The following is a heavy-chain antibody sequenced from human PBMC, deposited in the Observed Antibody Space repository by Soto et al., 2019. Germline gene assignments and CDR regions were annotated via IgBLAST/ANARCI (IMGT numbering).Heavy chain of an antibody. CDR2: IYYSGST. V-gene: IGHV4-59*01. CDR1: GGSISSYY. Sequence: PSETLSLTCTVSGGSISSYYWSWIRQPPGKGLEWIRYIYYSGSTNYNPSLKSRVTISVDTSKNLFSLKLSSVTAADTAVYYCARDKVRGSKVYYYYGMDVWGQGTTVTVSS. J-gene: IGHJ6*02. CDR3: ARDKVRGSKVYYYYGMDV. D-gene: IGHD3-10*01.